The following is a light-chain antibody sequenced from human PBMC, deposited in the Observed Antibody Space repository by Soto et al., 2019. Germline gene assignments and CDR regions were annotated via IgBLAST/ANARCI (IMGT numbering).Light chain of an antibody. CDR1: SSEVGSYNL. Sequence: QSVLTQPASVSGSPGQSITISCTGTSSEVGSYNLVSWYQQHPSKAPKLMIYEVSKRPSGVSNRFSGSKSGNTASLTISGLQAEDEADYYCCSYAGSSFYVFGTGTKVTVL. J-gene: IGLJ1*01. CDR3: CSYAGSSFYV. V-gene: IGLV2-23*02. CDR2: EVS.